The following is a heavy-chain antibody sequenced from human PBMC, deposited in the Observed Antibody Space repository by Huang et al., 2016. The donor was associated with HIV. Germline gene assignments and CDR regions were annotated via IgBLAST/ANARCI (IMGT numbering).Heavy chain of an antibody. CDR2: INHAGVT. V-gene: IGHV4-34*02. D-gene: IGHD3-16*01. J-gene: IGHJ5*01. Sequence: QVQLEQWGAGLLKPSETLSLTCAVYGGSFSGYFWNWIRQSPGKGLEWSGQINHAGVTDYNPSLKSRDTISVDTSKNQFSLKLTSVTAADTAIYYCAREIMISFGGPFDSWGHGNLVTVSS. CDR3: AREIMISFGGPFDS. CDR1: GGSFSGYF.